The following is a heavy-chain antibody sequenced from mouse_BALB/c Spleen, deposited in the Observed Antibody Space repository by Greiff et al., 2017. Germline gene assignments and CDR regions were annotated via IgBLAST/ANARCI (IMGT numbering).Heavy chain of an antibody. D-gene: IGHD2-14*01. J-gene: IGHJ3*01. CDR3: ARGYRYDGAWFAY. V-gene: IGHV1S56*01. CDR2: IYPGNVNT. Sequence: QVQLQQSGPELVKPGASVRISCKASGYTFTSYYIHWVKQRPGQGLEWIGWIYPGNVNTKYNEKFKGKATLTADKSSSTAYMQLSSLTSEDSAVYFCARGYRYDGAWFAYWGQGTLVTVSA. CDR1: GYTFTSYY.